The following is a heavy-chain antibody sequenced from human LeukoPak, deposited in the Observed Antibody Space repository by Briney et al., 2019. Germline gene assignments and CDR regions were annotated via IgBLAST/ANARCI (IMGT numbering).Heavy chain of an antibody. Sequence: SETLSLTCTVSGDSISSYYWSWIRQPPGKGLEWIGYIYYSGSTNYNPSLKSRVTISVDTSKNQFSLKLSSVTAADTAVYYCARYSSSWSERQFDYWGQGTLVTVSS. V-gene: IGHV4-59*01. D-gene: IGHD6-13*01. J-gene: IGHJ4*02. CDR2: IYYSGST. CDR3: ARYSSSWSERQFDY. CDR1: GDSISSYY.